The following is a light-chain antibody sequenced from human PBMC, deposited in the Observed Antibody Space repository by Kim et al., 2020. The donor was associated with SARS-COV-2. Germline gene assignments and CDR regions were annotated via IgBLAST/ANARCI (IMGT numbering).Light chain of an antibody. CDR2: GAS. Sequence: STSVGDRVTITCRASQNIRSYLNWYQQKPGKAPNLLIYGASSLQSGVPSRFSGSGPGTDFTLTISSLQPEDFATYYCQQSYSIPHTFGQGTKLEI. J-gene: IGKJ2*01. CDR1: QNIRSY. V-gene: IGKV1-39*01. CDR3: QQSYSIPHT.